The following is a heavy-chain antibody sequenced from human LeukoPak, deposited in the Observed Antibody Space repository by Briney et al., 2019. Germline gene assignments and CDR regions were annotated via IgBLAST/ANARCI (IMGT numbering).Heavy chain of an antibody. CDR1: GYTFSNYY. CDR2: IWYDGSNK. V-gene: IGHV3-33*01. Sequence: ASGYTFSNYYMHWVRQAPGKGLEWVAGIWYDGSNKYYADSVKGRFTISRDNSKNTLYLQMNSLRADDTAVYYCARDPPQDSVGYYFDYWGQGTLVTVSS. J-gene: IGHJ4*02. D-gene: IGHD2-15*01. CDR3: ARDPPQDSVGYYFDY.